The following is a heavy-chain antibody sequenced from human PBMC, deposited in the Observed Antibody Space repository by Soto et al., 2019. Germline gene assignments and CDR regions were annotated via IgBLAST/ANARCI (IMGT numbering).Heavy chain of an antibody. Sequence: EVQLLESGGGLVQPGGSMRLSCAASGFTFSSYAVTWVRQAPGKGLEWVSIISGTGVSIFYADSVKCRFTISRDNSNNTLYLQMHSLTAEDTAVYYCAKDITYFGVVTNPFDYWGNGTLVTVSS. D-gene: IGHD3-3*01. V-gene: IGHV3-23*01. CDR2: ISGTGVSI. J-gene: IGHJ4*01. CDR3: AKDITYFGVVTNPFDY. CDR1: GFTFSSYA.